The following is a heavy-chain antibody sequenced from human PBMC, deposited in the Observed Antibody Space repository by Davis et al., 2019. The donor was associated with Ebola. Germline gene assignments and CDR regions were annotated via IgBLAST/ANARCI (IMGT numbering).Heavy chain of an antibody. D-gene: IGHD2-2*02. V-gene: IGHV3-30-3*01. J-gene: IGHJ6*02. CDR2: ISYDGSNK. CDR3: ARDMAARVPAAIGMDV. Sequence: PGGSLRLSCAASGFTFSSYAMHWVRQAPGKGLEWVAVISYDGSNKYYADSVKGRFTISRDNSKNTLYLQMNSLRAEDTAVYYCARDMAARVPAAIGMDVWGQGTTVTVSS. CDR1: GFTFSSYA.